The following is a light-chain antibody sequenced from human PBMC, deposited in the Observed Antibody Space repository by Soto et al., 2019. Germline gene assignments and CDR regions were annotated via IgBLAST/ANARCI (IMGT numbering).Light chain of an antibody. CDR1: QSVSNS. V-gene: IGKV3-11*01. J-gene: IGKJ2*01. CDR2: EAS. CDR3: QQRSNWALT. Sequence: EVVLTQSPATLSLSPGERATLSCRASQSVSNSLAWYQQRPGQAPRLLIYEASKRATGIPASFSGSGSGTEFTLNISSLESEGFAVYYCQQRSNWALTFGQGNKLEI.